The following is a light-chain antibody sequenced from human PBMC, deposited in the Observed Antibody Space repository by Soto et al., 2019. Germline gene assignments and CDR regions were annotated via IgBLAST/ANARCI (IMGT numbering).Light chain of an antibody. CDR3: QQYASSPLT. CDR2: GAS. V-gene: IGKV3-20*01. CDR1: QSVRSNY. J-gene: IGKJ4*01. Sequence: EIVLTQSPGTLSLSSGERATLSCRASQSVRSNYLAWYQQKPGQAPRLLIHGASRRATGIPDRFGGSGSGTDFTLTISRLEPEDFAVYYCQQYASSPLTFGGGTKVEIK.